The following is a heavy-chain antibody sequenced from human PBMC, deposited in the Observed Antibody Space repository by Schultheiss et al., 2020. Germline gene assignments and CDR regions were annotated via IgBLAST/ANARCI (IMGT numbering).Heavy chain of an antibody. CDR2: IYPGDSGT. CDR1: GYSFANYW. V-gene: IGHV5-51*01. CDR3: ARRSQIAVAGKTFDY. Sequence: GGSLRLSCEGSGYSFANYWIGWVRQMPGKGLEWMWIIYPGDSGTRYCPSFKGQVTISTDKAITTAYLHWSSLKASDTAMYYCARRSQIAVAGKTFDYWGQGTLVTVSS. J-gene: IGHJ4*02. D-gene: IGHD6-19*01.